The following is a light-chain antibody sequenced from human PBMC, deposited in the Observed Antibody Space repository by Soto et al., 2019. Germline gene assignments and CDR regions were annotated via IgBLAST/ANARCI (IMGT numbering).Light chain of an antibody. CDR2: AAS. CDR1: RSFASSY. CDR3: QQYGASPPYT. Sequence: EIVLTQSPGTLSLSPGERATLSCRASRSFASSYLAWYQHKPGQAPRLLIYAASIRATGVPDRFSGSGSGTDFTLTISRLEPEDSAVYCCQQYGASPPYTFGQGTKVEIK. V-gene: IGKV3-20*01. J-gene: IGKJ2*01.